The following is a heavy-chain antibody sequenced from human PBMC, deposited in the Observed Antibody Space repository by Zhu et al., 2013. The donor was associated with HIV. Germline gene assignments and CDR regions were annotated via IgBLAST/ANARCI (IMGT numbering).Heavy chain of an antibody. CDR2: VIPVFGTP. Sequence: QVQVVQSGAEVKKPGSSVKVSCRASGGTFMNYAISWVRQAPGQGLEWMGQVIPVFGTPNYAQKFQGRVTITADDSTGTAYLELSSLGSEDTAIYYCARRIAVAGGYDYWGQEPWSPSPQ. V-gene: IGHV1-69*01. D-gene: IGHD6-19*01. CDR3: ARRIAVAGGYDY. J-gene: IGHJ4*01. CDR1: GGTFMNYA.